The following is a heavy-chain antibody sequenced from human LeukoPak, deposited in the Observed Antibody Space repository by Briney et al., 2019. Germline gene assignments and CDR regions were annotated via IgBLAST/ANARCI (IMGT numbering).Heavy chain of an antibody. Sequence: PSETLSLTCTVSGGSISSSSYYWGWIRQPPGKGLEWIGSIYYSGSTYYNPSLKSRVTTSVDTSKNQFSLKLSSVTAADTAVYYCARARYGGTLYNWFDPWGQGTLVTVSS. CDR1: GGSISSSSYY. J-gene: IGHJ5*02. CDR3: ARARYGGTLYNWFDP. CDR2: IYYSGST. V-gene: IGHV4-39*01. D-gene: IGHD4-23*01.